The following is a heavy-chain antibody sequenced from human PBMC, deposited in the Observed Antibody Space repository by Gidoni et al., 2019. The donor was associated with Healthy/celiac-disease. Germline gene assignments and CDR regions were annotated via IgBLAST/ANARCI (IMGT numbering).Heavy chain of an antibody. J-gene: IGHJ4*02. CDR1: GGSISSYY. D-gene: IGHD4-17*01. Sequence: QVQLQESGPGLVKPSETLSLTSTVSGGSISSYYWSWIRQPPGKGLEWIGYIYYSGSTNYNPSLKSRVTIAVDTSKNQFSLKLSSVTAADTAVYYCARAYGDYLYDYWGQGTLVTVSS. V-gene: IGHV4-59*01. CDR2: IYYSGST. CDR3: ARAYGDYLYDY.